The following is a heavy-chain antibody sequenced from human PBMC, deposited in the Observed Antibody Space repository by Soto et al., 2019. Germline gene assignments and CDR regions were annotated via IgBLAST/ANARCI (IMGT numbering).Heavy chain of an antibody. V-gene: IGHV4-30-2*01. CDR3: ARLGRYYQSLDS. CDR2: IYHSGST. CDR1: GGSISSGGYS. J-gene: IGHJ5*01. Sequence: SETLSLTCAVSGGSISSGGYSWSWIRQPPGKGLECIGYIYHSGSTYYNPSLKSRVTISVDRSKNQLSLKLSSVTAADTAVYYCARLGRYYQSLDSWGPGTLVTVSS. D-gene: IGHD3-10*01.